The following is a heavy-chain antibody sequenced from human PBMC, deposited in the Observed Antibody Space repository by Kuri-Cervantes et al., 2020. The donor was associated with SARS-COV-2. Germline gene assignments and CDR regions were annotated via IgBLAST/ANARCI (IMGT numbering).Heavy chain of an antibody. V-gene: IGHV4-39*01. CDR2: IFYNGDT. J-gene: IGHJ5*02. D-gene: IGHD3-3*01. CDR3: VRCAIFGVAHNWFDP. CDR1: GDSIRSTNYY. Sequence: SETLSLTCSVSGDSIRSTNYYWSWIRQPPGKGLEWIGSIFYNGDTYYNLSLKSRVTISVDTSKNQFSLKVTSVTATDTAVYYCVRCAIFGVAHNWFDPWGQGTLVTVSS.